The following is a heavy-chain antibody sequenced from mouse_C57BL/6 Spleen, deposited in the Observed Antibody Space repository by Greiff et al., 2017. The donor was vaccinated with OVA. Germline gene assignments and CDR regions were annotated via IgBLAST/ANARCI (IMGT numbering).Heavy chain of an antibody. V-gene: IGHV1-50*01. CDR2: IDPSDSFT. D-gene: IGHD3-3*01. CDR3: ASGGWVDY. J-gene: IGHJ2*01. Sequence: QVQLQQPGAELVKPGASVKLSCKASGYTFTSYWMQWVKQRPGQGLARIGEIDPSDSFTNYNQKFKGKATLTVDTSSSTAYMQLSSLTSEDSAVYYCASGGWVDYWGQGTTLTVSS. CDR1: GYTFTSYW.